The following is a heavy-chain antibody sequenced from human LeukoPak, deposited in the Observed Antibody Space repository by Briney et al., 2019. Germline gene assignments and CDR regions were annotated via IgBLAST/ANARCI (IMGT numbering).Heavy chain of an antibody. CDR3: ASGPLGFDY. V-gene: IGHV3-30*03. J-gene: IGHJ4*02. Sequence: PGGSLRLSCAASGFTFSSYGMHWVRQAPGKGLEWVAVISYDGSNKYYADSVKGRFTISRDNSKNTLYLQMNSLRAEDTAVYYCASGPLGFDYWGQGTLVTVSS. CDR1: GFTFSSYG. CDR2: ISYDGSNK.